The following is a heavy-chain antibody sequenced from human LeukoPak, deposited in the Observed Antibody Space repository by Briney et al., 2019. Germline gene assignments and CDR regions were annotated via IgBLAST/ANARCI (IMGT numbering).Heavy chain of an antibody. CDR3: ARDNADIVVIAAPGFWFDP. Sequence: SQTLSLTCAISGDSVSSNIAAWSWTRQSPSRGLEGLGSTYYRTKWYSDYAPAVRGRITMSPHTSKYQFSLHRNSTSPDDTAVYYCARDNADIVVIAAPGFWFDPWGQGTLVTVSS. CDR1: GDSVSSNIAA. J-gene: IGHJ5*02. V-gene: IGHV6-1*01. D-gene: IGHD2-15*01. CDR2: TYYRTKWYS.